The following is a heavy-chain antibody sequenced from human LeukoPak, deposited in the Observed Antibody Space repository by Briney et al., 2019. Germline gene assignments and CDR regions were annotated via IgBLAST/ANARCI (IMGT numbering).Heavy chain of an antibody. J-gene: IGHJ6*03. CDR2: ISAYNGNT. V-gene: IGHV1-18*01. CDR3: ARKGYSYGYASRAYYYMDV. Sequence: ASVKVSCKASGYTFTSYGISWVRQAPGQGLEWMGWISAYNGNTNYAQKLQGRVTMTTDTSTSTAYMELRSLRSDDTAVYYCARKGYSYGYASRAYYYMDVWGKGTTVTVSS. CDR1: GYTFTSYG. D-gene: IGHD5-18*01.